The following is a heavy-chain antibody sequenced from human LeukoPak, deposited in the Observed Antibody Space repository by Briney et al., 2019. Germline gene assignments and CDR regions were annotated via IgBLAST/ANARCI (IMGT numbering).Heavy chain of an antibody. CDR2: INHSGST. J-gene: IGHJ4*02. CDR3: ARSRGFGLAAAGTKLPRL. D-gene: IGHD6-13*01. Sequence: PSETLSLTCAVYGGSFSGYYWSWICQPPGKGLEWIGEINHSGSTNYNPSLKSRVTISVDTSKNQFSLKLSSVTAADTAVYYCARSRGFGLAAAGTKLPRLWGQGTLVTVSS. V-gene: IGHV4-34*01. CDR1: GGSFSGYY.